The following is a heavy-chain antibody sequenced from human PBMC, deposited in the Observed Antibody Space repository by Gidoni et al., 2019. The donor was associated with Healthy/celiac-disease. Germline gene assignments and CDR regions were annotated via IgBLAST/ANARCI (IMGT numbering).Heavy chain of an antibody. V-gene: IGHV4-31*03. CDR1: GGSISSGGYY. D-gene: IGHD3-3*01. CDR3: ARSPFWSGYYLGVEGGPFDY. J-gene: IGHJ4*02. Sequence: QVQLQESGPGLVKPSQTLSLTCTVSGGSISSGGYYWNWIRQHPGKGLEWIGYIYYSGSTYYNPSLKSRVTISVDTSKNQFSLKLSSVTAADTAVYYCARSPFWSGYYLGVEGGPFDYWGQGTLVTVSS. CDR2: IYYSGST.